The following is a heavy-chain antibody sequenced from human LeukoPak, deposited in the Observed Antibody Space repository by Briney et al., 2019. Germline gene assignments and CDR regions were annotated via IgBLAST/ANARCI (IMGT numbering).Heavy chain of an antibody. J-gene: IGHJ3*02. Sequence: ASVKVSCKASGGTFSSYAISWVRQAPGQGLEWMGGIIPIFGTANYAQKFQGRVTITADESTSTAYTELSSLRSEDTAVYYCASGTIRAYAFDIWGQGTMVTVSS. CDR1: GGTFSSYA. CDR3: ASGTIRAYAFDI. V-gene: IGHV1-69*01. CDR2: IIPIFGTA. D-gene: IGHD1-1*01.